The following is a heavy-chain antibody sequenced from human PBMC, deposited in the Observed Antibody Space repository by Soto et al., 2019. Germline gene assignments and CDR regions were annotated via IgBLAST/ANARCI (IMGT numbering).Heavy chain of an antibody. Sequence: QVQLQQSGPGLVKPSQTLSLTCAISGDSVSSNSAAWNWIRQSPSRGLEWLGRTYYRSKWYSDYELSVRGRITTNPVTSKTQFSLQRNSVTSEGRAVYYCASYTNTWILDYWGQGTLFTVSS. V-gene: IGHV6-1*02. J-gene: IGHJ4*02. CDR1: GDSVSSNSAA. D-gene: IGHD3-16*01. CDR2: TYYRSKWYS. CDR3: ASYTNTWILDY.